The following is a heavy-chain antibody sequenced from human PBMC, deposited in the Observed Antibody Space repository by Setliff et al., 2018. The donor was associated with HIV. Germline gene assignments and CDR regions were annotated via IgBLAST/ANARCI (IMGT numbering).Heavy chain of an antibody. CDR3: ARGQTSVTLQFDH. D-gene: IGHD4-17*01. CDR2: INQDGSEK. Sequence: GGSLRLSCAASGFTFSSHWMVWVRQVPGKGLEWVANINQDGSEKNYVDSVKGRFTISRDNAKNSLFLQMNSLRAEDTAVYYCARGQTSVTLQFDHWGQGTLVTVSS. V-gene: IGHV3-7*01. CDR1: GFTFSSHW. J-gene: IGHJ4*02.